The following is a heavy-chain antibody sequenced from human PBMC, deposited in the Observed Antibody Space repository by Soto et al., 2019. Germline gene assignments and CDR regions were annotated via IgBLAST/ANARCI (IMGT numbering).Heavy chain of an antibody. CDR3: AHKSLVPSVMDV. J-gene: IGHJ6*02. Sequence: QITLKESGPPLVKPTQTLTLTCTFSGFSLTTSGVGVGWIRQPPGKALEWLALIYWDDDKRYSPSVKNRLTITKDISRYQLVPSLIVFDPADTATYYCAHKSLVPSVMDVWGQGTTVTVAS. CDR1: GFSLTTSGVG. V-gene: IGHV2-5*02. CDR2: IYWDDDK. D-gene: IGHD3-10*01.